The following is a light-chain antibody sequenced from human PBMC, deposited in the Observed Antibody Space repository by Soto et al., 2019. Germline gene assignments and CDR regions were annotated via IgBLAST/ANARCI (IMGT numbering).Light chain of an antibody. CDR1: SSNIGADYD. V-gene: IGLV1-40*01. J-gene: IGLJ7*01. CDR2: SNS. CDR3: QSYDSSLINRV. Sequence: QSALTQPPSVSGAPGQRVTISCTGTSSNIGADYDVHWYQQLPGSAPKLLIYSNSNRPSGVPDRISGSKSGTSASLAITGLQTEDEGDYYCQSYDSSLINRVFGAGTQLTVL.